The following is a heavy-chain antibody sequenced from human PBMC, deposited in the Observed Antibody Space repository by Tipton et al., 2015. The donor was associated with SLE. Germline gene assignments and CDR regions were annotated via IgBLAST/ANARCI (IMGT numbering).Heavy chain of an antibody. CDR1: GVPINTFH. D-gene: IGHD3-3*01. Sequence: TLSLTCTVSGVPINTFHWSWFRQPPGKGLEWIGYIDYRGSTNYNPSLKSRVILSVDTSNNQFSLRLSSVTAADTAVYYCARYDYWSGYFFDYWGQGTLVTVSS. J-gene: IGHJ4*02. V-gene: IGHV4-59*08. CDR2: IDYRGST. CDR3: ARYDYWSGYFFDY.